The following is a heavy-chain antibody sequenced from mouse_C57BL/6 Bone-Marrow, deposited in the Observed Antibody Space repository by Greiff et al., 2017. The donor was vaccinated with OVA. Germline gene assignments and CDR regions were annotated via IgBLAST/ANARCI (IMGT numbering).Heavy chain of an antibody. CDR1: GYTFTSYW. V-gene: IGHV1-59*01. J-gene: IGHJ2*01. CDR2: IDPSDSYT. Sequence: VQLQQPGAELVRPGTSVKLSCKASGYTFTSYWMHWVKQRPGQGLEWIGVIDPSDSYTNYNQKLKGKATLTVDTSSSTAYMPLSSLTSEDSAVSYCATKIDLQSCCDYWGQGTTLTVSS. CDR3: ATKIDLQSCCDY.